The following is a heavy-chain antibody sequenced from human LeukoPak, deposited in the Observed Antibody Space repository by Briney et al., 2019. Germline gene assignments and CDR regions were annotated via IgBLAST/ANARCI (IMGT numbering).Heavy chain of an antibody. J-gene: IGHJ6*03. V-gene: IGHV6-1*01. CDR3: ARDRCSGGSCYPYYYYYMDV. D-gene: IGHD2-15*01. Sequence: SQTLSLTCAISGDSVSSNSAAWNWIRQSPSRGLEWLGRTYYRSKWYNDYAVSVKSRITINPDTSKNQFSLQLNSVTPEDTAVYYCARDRCSGGSCYPYYYYYMDVWGKGTTVTISS. CDR2: TYYRSKWYN. CDR1: GDSVSSNSAA.